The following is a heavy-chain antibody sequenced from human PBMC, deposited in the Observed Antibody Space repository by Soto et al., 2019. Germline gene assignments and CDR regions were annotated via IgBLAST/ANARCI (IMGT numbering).Heavy chain of an antibody. CDR1: GGTINKYA. D-gene: IGHD6-6*01. J-gene: IGHJ4*02. CDR3: ATGVGRHGSSSVAFDS. V-gene: IGHV1-69*08. Sequence: QVHLVQSGAEVQEPGSSVKVSCRTSGGTINKYAVNWVRQAPGQGLEWMGRAIPMLETSKIAQKFRGRVTISADKSTGPAYVEVNSLKSEDTAVYYCATGVGRHGSSSVAFDSWGQGTLVTVSS. CDR2: AIPMLETS.